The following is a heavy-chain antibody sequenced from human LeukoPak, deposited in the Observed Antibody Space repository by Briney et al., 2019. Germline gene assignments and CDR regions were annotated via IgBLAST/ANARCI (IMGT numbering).Heavy chain of an antibody. V-gene: IGHV1-2*02. Sequence: ASVKVSCKASGYTFTGYYMHWVRQAPGQGLEWMGWINPNSGGTNYAQKFQGRVTMTRDTSISTAYMELSRLRSDDTAVYYCARDFEGNCGGDCYRGAFDIWGQATMVTVSS. D-gene: IGHD2-21*02. CDR3: ARDFEGNCGGDCYRGAFDI. CDR1: GYTFTGYY. CDR2: INPNSGGT. J-gene: IGHJ3*02.